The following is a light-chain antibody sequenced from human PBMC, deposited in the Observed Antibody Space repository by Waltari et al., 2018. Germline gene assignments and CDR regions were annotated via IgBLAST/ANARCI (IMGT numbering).Light chain of an antibody. J-gene: IGLJ3*02. V-gene: IGLV1-44*01. CDR3: AAWDDSLNGWV. CDR2: SNN. CDR1: SSNIGSTT. Sequence: QSVLTQPPSASGTPGQRVTIACSGSSSNIGSTTVNWYQQLPVTAPKLLIYSNNQRPSGVPDRFSGSKSGTSASLAISGLQSEDEADYYCAAWDDSLNGWVFGGGTKLTVL.